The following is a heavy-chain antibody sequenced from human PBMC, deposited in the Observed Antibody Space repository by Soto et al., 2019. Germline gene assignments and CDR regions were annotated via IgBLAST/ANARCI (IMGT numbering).Heavy chain of an antibody. CDR2: INHSGST. V-gene: IGHV4-34*01. Sequence: SETLSLTCAVYGGSFSGYYWSWILQPPGKGLEWIGEINHSGSTNYNPSLKSRVTISVDTSMNQFSLKLSSVTAADTTVYYCARRWIQLDYWGQGTLVTVSS. D-gene: IGHD5-18*01. J-gene: IGHJ4*02. CDR1: GGSFSGYY. CDR3: ARRWIQLDY.